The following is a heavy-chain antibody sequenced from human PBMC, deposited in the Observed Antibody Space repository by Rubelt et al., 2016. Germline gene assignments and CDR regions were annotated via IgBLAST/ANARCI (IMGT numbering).Heavy chain of an antibody. D-gene: IGHD1-14*01. CDR3: AKKISPVPGTFTLDS. V-gene: IGHV3-23*04. CDR1: GFIFSSHG. CDR2: ISGSGGIT. J-gene: IGHJ4*02. Sequence: VQLVESGGGVVQPGGSLRLSCAASGFIFSSHGMHWVRQAPGNGLEWVSSISGSGGITYYADSVKGRFTIHRDNSKKPLFLQMRSLRAEDTAIYYCAKKISPVPGTFTLDSWGQGTQVTVSS.